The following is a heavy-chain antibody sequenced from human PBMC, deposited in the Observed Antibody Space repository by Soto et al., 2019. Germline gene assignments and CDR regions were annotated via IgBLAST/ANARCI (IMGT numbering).Heavy chain of an antibody. CDR1: GGSISSGGYY. D-gene: IGHD3-10*01. Sequence: SETLSLTCTVSGGSISSGGYYWSWIRQHPGKGLEWIGYIYYSGSTYYNPSLESRVTISVDTSKNQFSLKLSSVTAADTAVYYCARDSGYYGSGSPYNWFDPWGQGTLVTVSS. CDR3: ARDSGYYGSGSPYNWFDP. CDR2: IYYSGST. V-gene: IGHV4-31*03. J-gene: IGHJ5*02.